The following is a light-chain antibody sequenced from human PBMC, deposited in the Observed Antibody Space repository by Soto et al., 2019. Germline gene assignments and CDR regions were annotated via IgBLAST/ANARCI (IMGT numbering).Light chain of an antibody. J-gene: IGKJ5*01. Sequence: DVVMTQTPLSLSVAPGQPASISCKSSQSLLHITGETFLFWYLQKPGQSPQLLIYEVSTRVSGVPDRFSGSGSGTDFTLTISSLEPEDFAVYYCQQRSNPITFGQGTRLEIK. CDR3: QQRSNPIT. V-gene: IGKV2-29*01. CDR2: EVS. CDR1: QSLLHITGETF.